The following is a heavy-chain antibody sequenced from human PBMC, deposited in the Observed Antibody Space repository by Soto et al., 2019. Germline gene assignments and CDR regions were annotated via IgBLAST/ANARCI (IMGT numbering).Heavy chain of an antibody. J-gene: IGHJ4*02. D-gene: IGHD3-10*01. CDR1: GFTFSSYC. Sequence: EVLVVESGGGLVQPGGSLRLSCAASGFTFSSYCMSWVRQAPGKGLEWVSNIKEDGSEKDYVDSVKGQFTISSDNAKNSLYLQMNRLRAEATAVYYSAIERYYYSSGAYWGAGTLVTVSS. CDR3: AIERYYYSSGAY. CDR2: IKEDGSEK. V-gene: IGHV3-7*01.